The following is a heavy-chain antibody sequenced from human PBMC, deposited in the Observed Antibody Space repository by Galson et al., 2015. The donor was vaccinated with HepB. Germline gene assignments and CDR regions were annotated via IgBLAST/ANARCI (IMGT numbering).Heavy chain of an antibody. CDR1: GFTVSSNY. Sequence: SLRLSCAASGFTVSSNYMSWVRQASGKGLEWVSVIYSGGSTYYADSVKGRFTISRDNSKNTLYLQMNSLRAEDTALYYCARTMWQWPSRGGLDVWGQGTPVTVSS. CDR3: ARTMWQWPSRGGLDV. D-gene: IGHD6-19*01. V-gene: IGHV3-66*01. CDR2: IYSGGST. J-gene: IGHJ6*02.